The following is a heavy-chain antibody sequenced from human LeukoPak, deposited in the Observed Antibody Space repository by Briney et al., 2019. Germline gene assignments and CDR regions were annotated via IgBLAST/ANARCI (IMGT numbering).Heavy chain of an antibody. CDR2: IYPGDSDT. V-gene: IGHV5-51*01. J-gene: IGHJ4*02. D-gene: IGHD3-22*01. Sequence: GESLKISCKGSGYSFTSYWIGWVRQMPGKGLEWMGIIYPGDSDTRYSPSFQSQVTISADKSISTAYLQWSSLKASDTAMYYCARQKKPYYYDSSGYRYWGQGTLVTVSS. CDR3: ARQKKPYYYDSSGYRY. CDR1: GYSFTSYW.